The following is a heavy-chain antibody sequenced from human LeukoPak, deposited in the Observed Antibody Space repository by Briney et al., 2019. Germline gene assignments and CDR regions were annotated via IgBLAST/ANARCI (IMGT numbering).Heavy chain of an antibody. CDR3: ARDCSGGSCYGAFDI. D-gene: IGHD2-15*01. CDR2: IYDSGST. Sequence: SETLSLTCTVSGGSINAYYWSWIRQPPGKGLEWIRYIYDSGSTYYNPSLKSRITISVDTSENRFSLKLSSVTATDTAVYYCARDCSGGSCYGAFDIWGQGTMVTVSS. CDR1: GGSINAYY. J-gene: IGHJ3*02. V-gene: IGHV4-30-4*01.